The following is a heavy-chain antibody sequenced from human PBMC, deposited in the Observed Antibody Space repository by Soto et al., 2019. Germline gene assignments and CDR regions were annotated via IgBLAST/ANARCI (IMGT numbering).Heavy chain of an antibody. CDR3: ARASRYCTDGGCSIMRDAFDV. CDR1: PFSVTHNNY. J-gene: IGHJ3*01. V-gene: IGHV4-4*02. Sequence: QAQLQESGPGLVRPSGNLSLTCTVSPFSVTHNNYLNWVRQSPWKALEWIGEIYHSGATYYNPSLSGRATLSMEKSKKQISRKLTSVTASDTAVYYCARASRYCTDGGCSIMRDAFDVWGQGTLVTVSS. CDR2: IYHSGAT. D-gene: IGHD2-15*01.